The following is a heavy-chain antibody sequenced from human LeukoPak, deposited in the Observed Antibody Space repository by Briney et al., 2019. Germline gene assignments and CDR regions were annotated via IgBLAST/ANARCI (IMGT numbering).Heavy chain of an antibody. V-gene: IGHV1-46*01. CDR2: INPSGGST. D-gene: IGHD2-2*02. Sequence: ASVKVSCKASGYTFTSYYMHWVRQAPGQGLERMGIINPSGGSTSYAQKFQGRVTMTRDMSTSTVYMELSSLRSEDTAVYYCARDRRRRCSSTSCYSPYYYYYMDVWGKGTTVTVSS. CDR1: GYTFTSYY. J-gene: IGHJ6*03. CDR3: ARDRRRRCSSTSCYSPYYYYYMDV.